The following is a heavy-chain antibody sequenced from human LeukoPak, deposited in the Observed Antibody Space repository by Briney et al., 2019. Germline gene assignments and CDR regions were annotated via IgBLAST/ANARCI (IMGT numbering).Heavy chain of an antibody. CDR3: ARHPNLDY. Sequence: ASVKVSCKASGYTFTDYYMRSVRQAPGQGLEWMGWINPNSGSTSYAQTFQDRVTLTRDTSISTAYMELSRLRSDDTAVYYCARHPNLDYWGQGTLVIVSS. V-gene: IGHV1-2*02. CDR2: INPNSGST. J-gene: IGHJ4*02. CDR1: GYTFTDYY.